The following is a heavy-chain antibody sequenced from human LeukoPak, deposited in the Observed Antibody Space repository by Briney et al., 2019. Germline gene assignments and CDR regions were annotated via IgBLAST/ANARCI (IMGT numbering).Heavy chain of an antibody. D-gene: IGHD5-18*01. CDR3: AALRGYSYGGYFDY. CDR1: GFTFSSYA. CDR2: ISGSGSST. Sequence: GGSLRLSCAASGFTFSSYAMSWVRQAPGKGLEWVSAISGSGSSTYYADSVKGRFTISRDNSKNTLYLQMNSLRAEDTAVYYCAALRGYSYGGYFDYWGQGTLVTVSS. V-gene: IGHV3-23*01. J-gene: IGHJ4*02.